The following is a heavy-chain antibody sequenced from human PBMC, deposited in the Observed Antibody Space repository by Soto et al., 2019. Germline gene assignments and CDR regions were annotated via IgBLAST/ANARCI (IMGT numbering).Heavy chain of an antibody. Sequence: GGSLRLSCAASDFTFSMYWMSWVRQAPGSGLEWVANIRQDGGEKEYMDSVKGRFTISRDNAENSLYLQMNSLRVDDTAVYYCARNLGWFVSDLWGQGTMVTVSS. J-gene: IGHJ3*01. V-gene: IGHV3-7*03. CDR3: ARNLGWFVSDL. D-gene: IGHD6-19*01. CDR2: IRQDGGEK. CDR1: DFTFSMYW.